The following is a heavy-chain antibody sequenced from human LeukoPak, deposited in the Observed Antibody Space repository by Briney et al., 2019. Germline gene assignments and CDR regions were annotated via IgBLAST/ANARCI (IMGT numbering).Heavy chain of an antibody. CDR1: GFAFDDYA. CDR3: AKDRPMAIYYYYHTMDV. D-gene: IGHD3-10*01. V-gene: IGHV3-43*02. J-gene: IGHJ6*02. Sequence: GGSLRLSCAASGFAFDDYAMRWVRQPPGKGLEWVSLICGSGGSTYYADSVKGRFTISGDNSKTTLYLQMNSLRTEDTALYYCAKDRPMAIYYYYHTMDVWGQGTTVTVSS. CDR2: ICGSGGST.